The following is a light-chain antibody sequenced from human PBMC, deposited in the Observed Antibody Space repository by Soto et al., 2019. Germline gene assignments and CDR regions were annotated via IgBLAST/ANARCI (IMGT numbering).Light chain of an antibody. V-gene: IGKV1-12*01. CDR2: GAS. Sequence: EIQMTQSPSSVSASVGDRVTITCRASQGISTWLAWYQQKAGKAPNLLIYGASNLHSGVPSRFSGSGSGTNFTLTISSLQPEDLATYSSQQDNSFPIPFGQGTRLENK. CDR3: QQDNSFPIP. CDR1: QGISTW. J-gene: IGKJ5*01.